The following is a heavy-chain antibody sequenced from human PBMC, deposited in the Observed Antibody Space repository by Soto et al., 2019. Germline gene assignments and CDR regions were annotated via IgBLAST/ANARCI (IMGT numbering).Heavy chain of an antibody. Sequence: EVQLVESGGGLVQPGGSLRVSCAVSGFTLSSYSFNWVRQAPGKGREWVSYISSSGSAMYFADSVKGRFTISRDNAKNSLYLQMNSLRDEDTALYYCARGSPRYYDSSGYSLWYFDLWGRGTLVTVSS. D-gene: IGHD3-22*01. CDR3: ARGSPRYYDSSGYSLWYFDL. CDR2: ISSSGSAM. V-gene: IGHV3-48*02. J-gene: IGHJ2*01. CDR1: GFTLSSYS.